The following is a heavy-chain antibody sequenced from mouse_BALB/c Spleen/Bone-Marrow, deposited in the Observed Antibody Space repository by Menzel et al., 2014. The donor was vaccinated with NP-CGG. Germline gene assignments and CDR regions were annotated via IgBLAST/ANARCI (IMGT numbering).Heavy chain of an antibody. V-gene: IGHV1-39*01. D-gene: IGHD2-14*01. CDR1: GYSFTGYN. J-gene: IGHJ3*01. CDR3: ARSIEYRSHTY. Sequence: VHVKQSGPELEKPGASVKISCKASGYSFTGYNMNWVKQTNGKGLEWIGNIDPYDGGISYNQKFKDKATLTVDKSASTAYMQLKSLTSEDSAVYYCARSIEYRSHTYWGQGTLVTVP. CDR2: IDPYDGGI.